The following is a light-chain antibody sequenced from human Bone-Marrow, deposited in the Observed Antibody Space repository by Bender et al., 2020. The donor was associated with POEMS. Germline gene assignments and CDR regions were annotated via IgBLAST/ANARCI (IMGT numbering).Light chain of an antibody. V-gene: IGLV2-14*03. CDR2: DVN. J-gene: IGLJ3*02. CDR1: RSDIGSHDY. Sequence: QSALTQPASMSGSPGQSITIPCTGTRSDIGSHDYFSWYQQHPDKAPKLIIYDVNRRPSGVADRFSGSNSGNTATLTISGVEAGDEAEYYCQVWDSISDHHWVFGGGTRLTVL. CDR3: QVWDSISDHHWV.